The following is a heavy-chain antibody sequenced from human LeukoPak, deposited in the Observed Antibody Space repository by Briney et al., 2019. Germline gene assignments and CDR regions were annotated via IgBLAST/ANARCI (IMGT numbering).Heavy chain of an antibody. D-gene: IGHD3-22*01. CDR3: ATDGSGYYYVD. CDR1: GYTLTGLS. Sequence: ASVKVSCKVSGYTLTGLSMHWGRQAPGKGLEWMGGFDPEDGETIYAQTFQGRVTMTEDTSTDTAYMELSSLRSEDTAVYYCATDGSGYYYVDWGQGTLVTVSS. CDR2: FDPEDGET. J-gene: IGHJ4*02. V-gene: IGHV1-24*01.